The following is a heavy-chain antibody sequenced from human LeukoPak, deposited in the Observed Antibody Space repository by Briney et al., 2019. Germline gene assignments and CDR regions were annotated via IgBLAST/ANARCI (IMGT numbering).Heavy chain of an antibody. CDR2: ISGTGRTI. Sequence: PGGSLRLSCSASGFTFSDRHMSWIRQAPGKGLEWVSHISGTGRTIHYADSVKGRFTISRDNAKNSVYLQMNSLRAEDTAVYYCARELLSLDDWGQGTPVTVSS. CDR1: GFTFSDRH. CDR3: ARELLSLDD. J-gene: IGHJ4*02. D-gene: IGHD2/OR15-2a*01. V-gene: IGHV3-11*04.